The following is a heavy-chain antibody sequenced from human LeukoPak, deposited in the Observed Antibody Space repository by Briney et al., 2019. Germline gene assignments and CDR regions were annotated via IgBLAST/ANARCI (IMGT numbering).Heavy chain of an antibody. J-gene: IGHJ4*02. Sequence: PGGSLGLSCAASGFTFSSYAITWVRQAPGKGLEWVSAVSSNGAKTYYADSVKGRFTISRDNPKNTLYLQMNSLRAEDTAVYYCAKDRTTAARIFDYWGQGTLVTVSS. V-gene: IGHV3-23*01. CDR3: AKDRTTAARIFDY. D-gene: IGHD6-6*01. CDR2: VSSNGAKT. CDR1: GFTFSSYA.